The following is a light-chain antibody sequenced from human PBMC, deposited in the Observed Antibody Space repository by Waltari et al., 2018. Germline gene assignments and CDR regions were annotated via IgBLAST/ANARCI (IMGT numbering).Light chain of an antibody. CDR1: NSIDYW. V-gene: IGKV1-5*01. CDR3: QQYRDYPLT. J-gene: IGKJ4*01. Sequence: DFQMTQSPSTLAASVGDRVTIACRASNSIDYWLAWYQQKPGKAPKLLIYDASNLDSGVPSRFSGSGSGTEFALTISSLQPDDFATYYCQQYRDYPLTFGGGTNLEIK. CDR2: DAS.